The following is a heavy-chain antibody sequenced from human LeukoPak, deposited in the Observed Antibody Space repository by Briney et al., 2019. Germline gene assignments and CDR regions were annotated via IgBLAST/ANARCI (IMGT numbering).Heavy chain of an antibody. CDR3: TRLVTSVGMDV. CDR1: GFTFSGSA. D-gene: IGHD2/OR15-2a*01. CDR2: IRSKANSYAT. J-gene: IGHJ6*02. V-gene: IGHV3-73*01. Sequence: GGSLKLSCAASGFTFSGSAMHWVRQASGKGLEWVGRIRSKANSYATAYAASVKGRFTISRDDSKNTAYLQMNSLKTEDTAVYFCTRLVTSVGMDVWGQGTTVTVSS.